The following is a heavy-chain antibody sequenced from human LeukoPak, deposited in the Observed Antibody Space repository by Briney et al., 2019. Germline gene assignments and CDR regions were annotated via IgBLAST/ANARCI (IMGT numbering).Heavy chain of an antibody. CDR1: GFTFSSYA. CDR2: ISGSGGST. V-gene: IGHV3-23*01. Sequence: GGSLRLSCAASGFTFSSYAMSWVRQAPGKGLEWVSAISGSGGSTYYADSVKGRFTISRDNSKNTLYLQMNSLRAEDTAVYYCAKALEQLVLGGYDYWGQGTLVTVSS. CDR3: AKALEQLVLGGYDY. J-gene: IGHJ4*02. D-gene: IGHD6-6*01.